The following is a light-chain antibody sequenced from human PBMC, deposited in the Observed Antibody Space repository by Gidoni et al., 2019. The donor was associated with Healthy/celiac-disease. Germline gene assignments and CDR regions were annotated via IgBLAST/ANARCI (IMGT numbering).Light chain of an antibody. CDR1: QSISSY. CDR3: QQSYSTPT. CDR2: AAS. V-gene: IGKV1-39*01. J-gene: IGKJ5*01. Sequence: DIQMTQSPSSLSASVGDRVTITCRASQSISSYLNWYQQKPGKAPKLLIYAASILQSGVPSRFSGSGSGTDFTLTISSLQPEDFATYYCQQSYSTPTFGQGTRLEMK.